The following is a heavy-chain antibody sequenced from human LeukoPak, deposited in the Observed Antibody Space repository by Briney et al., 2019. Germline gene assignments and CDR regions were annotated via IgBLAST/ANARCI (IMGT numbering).Heavy chain of an antibody. CDR2: IYTSGNT. CDR1: GGSISTGSYC. D-gene: IGHD5-18*01. J-gene: IGHJ4*02. CDR3: ARGPLNRYSYGYGY. Sequence: SETLSLTCTVSGGSISTGSYCWSWIRQPAGKGLEWIGHIYTSGNTNYNPSLKSRVTISVDTSKNQFSLKLSSVTAADTAVYYCARGPLNRYSYGYGYWGQGTLVTVSS. V-gene: IGHV4-61*09.